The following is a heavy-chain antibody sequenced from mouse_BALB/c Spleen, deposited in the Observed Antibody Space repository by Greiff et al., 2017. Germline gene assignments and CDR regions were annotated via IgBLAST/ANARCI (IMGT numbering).Heavy chain of an antibody. J-gene: IGHJ4*01. CDR3: ARGYYGSSLYYYAMDY. D-gene: IGHD1-1*01. CDR1: GYTFSSYW. CDR2: ILPGSGST. V-gene: IGHV1-9*01. Sequence: QVQLQQSGAELMKPGASVKISCKATGYTFSSYWIEWVKQRPGHGLEWIGEILPGSGSTNYNEKFKGKATFTADTSSNTAYMQLSSLTSEDSAVYYCARGYYGSSLYYYAMDYWGQGTSVTVSS.